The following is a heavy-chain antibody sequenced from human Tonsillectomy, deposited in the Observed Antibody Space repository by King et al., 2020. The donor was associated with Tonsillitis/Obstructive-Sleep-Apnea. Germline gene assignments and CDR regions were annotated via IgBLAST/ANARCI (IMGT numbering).Heavy chain of an antibody. CDR3: ARRIAAAGTKDYYYYMDV. J-gene: IGHJ6*03. V-gene: IGHV3-30*01. D-gene: IGHD6-13*01. Sequence: VQLVESGGGVVQPGRSLRLSCAASGFTFSSYAMHWVRQAPGKGLEWVAVISYDGSNKYYADSVKGRFTISRDNSKNTLYLQMNSLRAEDTAVYYCARRIAAAGTKDYYYYMDVWGKGTTVTVSS. CDR1: GFTFSSYA. CDR2: ISYDGSNK.